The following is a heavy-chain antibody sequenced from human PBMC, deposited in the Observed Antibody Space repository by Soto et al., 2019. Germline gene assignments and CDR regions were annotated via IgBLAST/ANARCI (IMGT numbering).Heavy chain of an antibody. Sequence: PGGSLRLSCTGSGFTFGDYAMSWFRQALGKGLEWVGFIRSKTYEGTPEYAASLRGRFTISRDDSKSIAYLQMNSLKTEDTGVYYCVSGSSGYYWGVHAYGGNGTMVTISS. V-gene: IGHV3-49*03. CDR1: GFTFGDYA. D-gene: IGHD3-22*01. CDR2: IRSKTYEGTP. J-gene: IGHJ4*01. CDR3: VSGSSGYYWGVHAY.